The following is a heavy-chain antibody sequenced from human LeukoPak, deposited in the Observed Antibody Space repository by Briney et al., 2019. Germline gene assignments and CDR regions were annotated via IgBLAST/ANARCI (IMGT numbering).Heavy chain of an antibody. Sequence: GGSLRLSCAASGFTFSSYSMNWVRQAPGKGLEWVSSISSSSSYIYYADSVNGRFTISRDNAKNSLYLQMSSLRAEDTAVYYCAAGSGSYRDWFDPWGQGTLVTVSS. V-gene: IGHV3-21*01. CDR3: AAGSGSYRDWFDP. J-gene: IGHJ5*02. D-gene: IGHD3-10*01. CDR1: GFTFSSYS. CDR2: ISSSSSYI.